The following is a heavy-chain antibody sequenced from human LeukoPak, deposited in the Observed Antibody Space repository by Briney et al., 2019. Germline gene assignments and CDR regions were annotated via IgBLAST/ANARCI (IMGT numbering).Heavy chain of an antibody. D-gene: IGHD2-21*01. V-gene: IGHV1-8*01. CDR2: MNPNSGNT. J-gene: IGHJ6*03. CDR3: ARPNCGGDCYLYYYYMDV. Sequence: ASVKVSCKASGYTFTSYDINWVRQATGQGLEWMGWMNPNSGNTGYAQKFQGRVTMTRDTSISTAYMELSRLRSDDTAVYYCARPNCGGDCYLYYYYMDVWGKGTTVTVSS. CDR1: GYTFTSYD.